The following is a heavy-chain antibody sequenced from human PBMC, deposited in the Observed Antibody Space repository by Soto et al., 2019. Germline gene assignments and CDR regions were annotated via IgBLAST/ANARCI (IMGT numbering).Heavy chain of an antibody. V-gene: IGHV3-15*07. CDR3: SGYYLADY. J-gene: IGHJ4*02. Sequence: SVSNAWMNWVRQAPGKGLEWVGRIKSKTDGGTTDYAAPVKGRFTISRDDSKNTLYLQMNSLKTEDTAVYYCSGYYLADYWGQGTLVTVSS. D-gene: IGHD3-22*01. CDR1: SVSNAW. CDR2: IKSKTDGGTT.